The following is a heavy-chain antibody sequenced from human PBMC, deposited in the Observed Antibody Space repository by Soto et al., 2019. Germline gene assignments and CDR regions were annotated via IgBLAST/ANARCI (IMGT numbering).Heavy chain of an antibody. Sequence: PSETLSLTCTVSGGSISSYYWSWIRQPPGKGLEWIGYIYYSGSTNYNPSLKSRVTISVGTSKNQFSLKLSSVTAADTAVYYCARLRFLEWLFKTENWFDPWGQGTLVTVSS. V-gene: IGHV4-59*01. CDR1: GGSISSYY. J-gene: IGHJ5*02. CDR2: IYYSGST. D-gene: IGHD3-3*01. CDR3: ARLRFLEWLFKTENWFDP.